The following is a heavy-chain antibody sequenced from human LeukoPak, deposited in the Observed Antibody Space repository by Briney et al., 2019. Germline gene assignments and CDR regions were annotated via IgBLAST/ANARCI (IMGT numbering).Heavy chain of an antibody. CDR1: GGSISGYY. V-gene: IGHV4-4*07. D-gene: IGHD3-22*01. Sequence: SETLSLTCTVSGGSISGYYWCWIWQRAGKGLESIGHISTSGSTNYNTSLKSRVTMSVDTSTNQFSLKLSSVTAADTALYYCARVRYSDSSVLTRKRSYYFDYWGQGTLVTVSS. J-gene: IGHJ4*02. CDR3: ARVRYSDSSVLTRKRSYYFDY. CDR2: ISTSGST.